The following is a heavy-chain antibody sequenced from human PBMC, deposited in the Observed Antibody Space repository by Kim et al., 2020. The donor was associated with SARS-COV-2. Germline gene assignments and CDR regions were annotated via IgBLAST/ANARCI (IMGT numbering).Heavy chain of an antibody. D-gene: IGHD6-19*01. CDR2: ISYDGSNK. V-gene: IGHV3-30*04. Sequence: GGSLRLSCAASGFTFSSYAMHWVRQAPGKGLEWVAVISYDGSNKYYADSVKGRFTISRDNSKNTLYLQMNSLRAEDTAVYYCARDIAVAGDDAFDIWGQGTMVTVSS. CDR1: GFTFSSYA. CDR3: ARDIAVAGDDAFDI. J-gene: IGHJ3*02.